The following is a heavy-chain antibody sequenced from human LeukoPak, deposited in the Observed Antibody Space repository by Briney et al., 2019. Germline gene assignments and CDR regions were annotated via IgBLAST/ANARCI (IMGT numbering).Heavy chain of an antibody. CDR2: INSDGSST. CDR3: ARDFTVAGTIWFDP. V-gene: IGHV3-74*01. D-gene: IGHD6-19*01. Sequence: PGGSLRLSCAASGFTFSSYWMHWVRQAPGKGLVWVSRINSDGSSTSYADSVKGRFTISRDNAKKSLYLQMNSLRAEDTAVYYCARDFTVAGTIWFDPWGQGTLVTVSS. J-gene: IGHJ5*02. CDR1: GFTFSSYW.